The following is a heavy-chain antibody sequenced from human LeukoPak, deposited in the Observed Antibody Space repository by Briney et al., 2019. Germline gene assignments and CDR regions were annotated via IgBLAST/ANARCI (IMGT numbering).Heavy chain of an antibody. Sequence: PGGSLRLSCAASGFTFSSYWMSWVRQAPGKGLEWVANIKQDGSEKYYVDSVKGRFTISRYNAKNSLYLQMNSLRAEDTAVYYCARVFCSGGSCYRGIKNAFDIWGQGTMVTVSS. CDR2: IKQDGSEK. V-gene: IGHV3-7*01. CDR3: ARVFCSGGSCYRGIKNAFDI. D-gene: IGHD2-15*01. CDR1: GFTFSSYW. J-gene: IGHJ3*02.